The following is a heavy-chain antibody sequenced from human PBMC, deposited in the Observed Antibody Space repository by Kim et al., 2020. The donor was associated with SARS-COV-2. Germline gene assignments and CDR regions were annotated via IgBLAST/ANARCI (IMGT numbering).Heavy chain of an antibody. J-gene: IGHJ4*02. CDR3: ARTIGANYFDY. CDR1: GGSISSYY. CDR2: IYYSGST. Sequence: SETLSLTCTVSGGSISSYYWSWIRQPPGKGLEWIGYIYYSGSTNYNPSLKSRVTISVDTSKNQFSLKLSSVTAADTAVYYCARTIGANYFDYWGQGTLVTVSS. V-gene: IGHV4-59*01.